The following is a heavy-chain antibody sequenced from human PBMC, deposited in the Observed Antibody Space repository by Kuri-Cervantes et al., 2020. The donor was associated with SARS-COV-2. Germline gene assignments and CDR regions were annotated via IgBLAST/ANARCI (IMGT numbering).Heavy chain of an antibody. J-gene: IGHJ5*02. V-gene: IGHV3-21*04. CDR2: ISSSSSYI. D-gene: IGHD2-2*01. CDR3: ARDLSDSSTPPHDP. CDR1: EFTFSSYS. Sequence: GESLKISCAASEFTFSSYSMNWVRQAPGKGLEWVSSISSSSSYIYYADSVKGRFTISRDNAKNSLYLQMNSLRAEDTALYYCARDLSDSSTPPHDPWGQGTLVTVSS.